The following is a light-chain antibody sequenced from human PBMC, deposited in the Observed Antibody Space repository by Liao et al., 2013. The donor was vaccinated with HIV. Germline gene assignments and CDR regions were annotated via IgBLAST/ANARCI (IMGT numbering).Light chain of an antibody. J-gene: IGLJ3*02. CDR1: NIGSKS. V-gene: IGLV3-21*04. CDR3: QVWDSSSNRGV. Sequence: SYELTQPPSVSVAPGKTARITCGGNNIGSKSVHWYQQKPGQAPVKVIYYDSDRPSGIPERFSGSNSGNTATLTISRVEAEDEADYSCQVWDSSSNRGVFGGGTKLTVL. CDR2: YDS.